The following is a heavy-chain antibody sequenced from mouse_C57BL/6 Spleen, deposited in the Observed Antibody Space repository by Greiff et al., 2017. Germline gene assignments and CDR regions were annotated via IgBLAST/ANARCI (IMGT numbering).Heavy chain of an antibody. V-gene: IGHV7-1*01. J-gene: IGHJ4*01. Sequence: EVKLMESGGGLVQSGRSLRLSCATSGFTFSDFYMEWVRQAPGKGLEWIAASRNKANDYTTEYSASVKGRFIVSRDTSQSILYLQMNALRAEDTAIYYCARDGNYGAMDYWGQGTSVTVSS. CDR1: GFTFSDFY. CDR3: ARDGNYGAMDY. D-gene: IGHD2-1*01. CDR2: SRNKANDYTT.